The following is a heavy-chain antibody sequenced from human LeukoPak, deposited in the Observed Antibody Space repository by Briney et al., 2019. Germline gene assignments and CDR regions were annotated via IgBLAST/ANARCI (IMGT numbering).Heavy chain of an antibody. J-gene: IGHJ6*02. CDR1: GFTFSSFA. Sequence: GGSLRLSCAASGFTFSSFAMSWVRQAPGKGLEWVPTIIGSGVGTYYADSVRGRFTISRDNSKNTLYLQMNSLRAEDTAVYYCAKGLVPKPKAFYYYYGVDVWGQGTTVTVSS. CDR3: AKGLVPKPKAFYYYYGVDV. V-gene: IGHV3-23*01. CDR2: IIGSGVGT. D-gene: IGHD6-13*01.